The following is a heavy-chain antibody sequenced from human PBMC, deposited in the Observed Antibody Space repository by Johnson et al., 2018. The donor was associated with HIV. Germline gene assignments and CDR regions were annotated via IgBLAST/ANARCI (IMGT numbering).Heavy chain of an antibody. D-gene: IGHD3-3*01. CDR2: IYSGGST. CDR3: ARDRVPDAFDI. V-gene: IGHV3-66*01. CDR1: GFTVSYNY. J-gene: IGHJ3*02. Sequence: VQLVESGGGLVQPGGSLRLSCAASGFTVSYNYMNWVRQAPGKGLEWVSVIYSGGSTYYADSVKGRFTISRDNSKNTLYLQMNSLRAEDTAVYYCARDRVPDAFDIWGQGTMVTVSS.